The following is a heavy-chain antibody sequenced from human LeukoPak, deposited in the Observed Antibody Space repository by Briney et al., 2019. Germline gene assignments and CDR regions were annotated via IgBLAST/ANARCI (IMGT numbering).Heavy chain of an antibody. CDR3: AKAHDYGDYAGFDY. CDR1: GFTFDDYA. J-gene: IGHJ4*02. D-gene: IGHD4-17*01. CDR2: ISWNSGNI. Sequence: AGGSLRLSCAASGFTFDDYAMHWVRQAPGKGLEWVSGISWNSGNIAYADSVKGRFTISRDSAKTSLYLQINNLRAEDTALYYCAKAHDYGDYAGFDYWGQGTLVSVSS. V-gene: IGHV3-9*01.